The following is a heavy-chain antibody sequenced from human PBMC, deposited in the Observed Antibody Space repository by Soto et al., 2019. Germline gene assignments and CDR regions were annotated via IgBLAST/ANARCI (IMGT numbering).Heavy chain of an antibody. CDR3: TRRAYSSGWYYDY. CDR1: GFTFSGSA. V-gene: IGHV3-73*01. J-gene: IGHJ4*02. Sequence: EVQLVESGGGLVQPGGSLKLSCAASGFTFSGSAMHWVRQAPGKGLEWVGRIRSKPNNYATEFAASVQGRFIMSRDDSKSTAYLQMNSLKTEDTAMYYCTRRAYSSGWYYDYWGQGTLVTVSS. D-gene: IGHD6-19*01. CDR2: IRSKPNNYAT.